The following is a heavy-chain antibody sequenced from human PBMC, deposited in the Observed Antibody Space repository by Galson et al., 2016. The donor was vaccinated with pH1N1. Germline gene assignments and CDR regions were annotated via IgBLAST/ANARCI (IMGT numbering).Heavy chain of an antibody. CDR2: IYLSDSHT. V-gene: IGHV5-51*01. Sequence: QSGAEVKKPGESLKISCEGFGYSLTNYWIVWVRQMSGKGLEWMGIIYLSDSHTTYSPSFQGQVTISADKSISTAYLERSSLKSSDTATYYCASTRPEFRYFDWQKPHSFDYWGQGTLVTVSS. D-gene: IGHD3-9*01. CDR3: ASTRPEFRYFDWQKPHSFDY. CDR1: GYSLTNYW. J-gene: IGHJ4*02.